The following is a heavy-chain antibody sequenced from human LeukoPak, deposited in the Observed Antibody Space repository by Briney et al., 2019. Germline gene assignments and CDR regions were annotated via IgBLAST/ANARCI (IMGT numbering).Heavy chain of an antibody. CDR1: GGSISGYF. CDR2: MYSTGSN. V-gene: IGHV4-4*07. CDR3: AREPPSGRAPTSGRPLDY. J-gene: IGHJ4*02. D-gene: IGHD5-12*01. Sequence: TSETLSLTCTVSGGSISGYFWTWIRQPAGKGLEWMGRMYSTGSNNYNPSLKSRLTMSLDTSKNHFSLNLTPVTAADTAVYYCAREPPSGRAPTSGRPLDYWGQGTLVTVSS.